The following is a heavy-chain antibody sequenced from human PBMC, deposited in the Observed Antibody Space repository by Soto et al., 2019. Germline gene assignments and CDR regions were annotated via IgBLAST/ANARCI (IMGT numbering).Heavy chain of an antibody. V-gene: IGHV4-59*08. Sequence: ASETLSLTCTVSGGSISSYYWSWIRQPPGKGLEWIGYIYYSGSTNYNPSLKSRVTISVDTSKNQFSLKLSSVTAADTAVYYCASRHSSPYFDYWGQGTLVTVSS. CDR2: IYYSGST. J-gene: IGHJ4*02. D-gene: IGHD6-13*01. CDR3: ASRHSSPYFDY. CDR1: GGSISSYY.